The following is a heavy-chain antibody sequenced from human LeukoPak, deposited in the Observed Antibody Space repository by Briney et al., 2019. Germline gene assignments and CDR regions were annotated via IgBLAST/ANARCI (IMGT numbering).Heavy chain of an antibody. J-gene: IGHJ4*02. CDR1: GGSISSDSCY. Sequence: SETLSLTCTVSGGSISSDSCYWAWIRQPPGKGLEWIASIYYSGSTYYNPSLKSRVTISVDTSRNQSSLKLSSVTAADTAVYYCASLAVAGLSEGYWGQGTLVIVSS. CDR2: IYYSGST. CDR3: ASLAVAGLSEGY. V-gene: IGHV4-39*01. D-gene: IGHD6-19*01.